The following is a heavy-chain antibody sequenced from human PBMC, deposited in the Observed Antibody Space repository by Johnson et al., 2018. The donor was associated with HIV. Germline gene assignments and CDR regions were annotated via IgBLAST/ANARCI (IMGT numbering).Heavy chain of an antibody. CDR3: AKSSVTDAFDI. CDR2: ISYDGSNK. D-gene: IGHD6-19*01. Sequence: QVQLVESGGGVVQPGRSLRLSCAASGFTFSSYAIHWVRQAPGKGLEWVAVISYDGSNKYYADSVKGRFTISRDNSKNTLYLQMNSLRAEDTAVYYCAKSSVTDAFDIWGQGTMVTVSS. CDR1: GFTFSSYA. V-gene: IGHV3-30-3*02. J-gene: IGHJ3*02.